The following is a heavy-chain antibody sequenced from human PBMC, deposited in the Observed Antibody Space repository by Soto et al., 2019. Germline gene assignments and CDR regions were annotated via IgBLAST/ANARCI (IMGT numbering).Heavy chain of an antibody. CDR2: ISNSGNTI. CDR3: VRIPDTAIQLWSAYFFDN. Sequence: QVQLVASGGGLVRPGESLTLSCAGSGFTVTDSYMTWLRQAPGKAPEWISYISNSGNTIYFAASVKGRFTLSRDSATNSLHLHMTSLRDEDTAVYYCVRIPDTAIQLWSAYFFDNWGQGTLVTVSS. J-gene: IGHJ4*02. V-gene: IGHV3-11*01. CDR1: GFTVTDSY. D-gene: IGHD5-18*01.